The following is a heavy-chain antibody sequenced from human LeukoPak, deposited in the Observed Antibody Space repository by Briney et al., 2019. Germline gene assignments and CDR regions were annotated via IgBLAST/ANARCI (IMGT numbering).Heavy chain of an antibody. CDR1: GGSISSYY. D-gene: IGHD3-10*01. Sequence: SETLSLTCTVSGGSISSYYWSWIRQPPGKGLEWIGYIYYSGSTNYNPSLKSRVTISVDTSKNQFSLKLNSVTAADTAVYYCARGLTGSRRYFDSWGQGTLVTVSS. V-gene: IGHV4-59*12. CDR3: ARGLTGSRRYFDS. J-gene: IGHJ4*02. CDR2: IYYSGST.